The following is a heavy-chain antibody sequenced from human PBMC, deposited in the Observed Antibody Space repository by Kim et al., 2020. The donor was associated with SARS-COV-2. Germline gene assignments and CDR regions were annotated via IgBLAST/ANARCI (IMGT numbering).Heavy chain of an antibody. V-gene: IGHV3-9*01. D-gene: IGHD3-22*01. J-gene: IGHJ4*02. CDR3: AKEHYDSSGNYFDD. Sequence: AASVKGRFTIAGDNAKNSLYLQMNSLRAEDTALYYCAKEHYDSSGNYFDDWGQGTLVTVSS.